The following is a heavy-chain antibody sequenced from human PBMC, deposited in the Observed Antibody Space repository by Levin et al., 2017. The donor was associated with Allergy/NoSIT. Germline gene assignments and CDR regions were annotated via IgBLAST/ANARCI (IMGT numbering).Heavy chain of an antibody. CDR3: ARWANWNAHAFDI. CDR2: INSDGSST. J-gene: IGHJ3*02. V-gene: IGHV3-74*01. CDR1: GFTFSSYW. Sequence: GESLKISCAASGFTFSSYWMHWVRQAPGKGLVWVSRINSDGSSTSYADSVKGRFTISRDNAKNTLYLQMNSLRAEDTAVYYCARWANWNAHAFDIWGQGTMVTVSS. D-gene: IGHD1-1*01.